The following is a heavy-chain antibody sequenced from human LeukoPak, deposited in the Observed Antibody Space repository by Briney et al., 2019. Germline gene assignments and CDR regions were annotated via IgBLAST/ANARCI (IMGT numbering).Heavy chain of an antibody. J-gene: IGHJ2*01. V-gene: IGHV4-59*01. D-gene: IGHD3-9*01. CDR3: GRRTYYDTLTGYNYWYFDL. Sequence: SETLSLTCTVSGGSISSYYWSWIRQPPGKGLEWIGYCNYRGSTDYNPSLKSRVTFSVDTSKNQFSLRLTSVTAADTAVYYCGRRTYYDTLTGYNYWYFDLWGRGTLVTVSS. CDR1: GGSISSYY. CDR2: CNYRGST.